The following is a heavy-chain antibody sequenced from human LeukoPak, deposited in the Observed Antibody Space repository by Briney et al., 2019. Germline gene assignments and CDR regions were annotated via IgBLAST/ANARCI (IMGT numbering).Heavy chain of an antibody. J-gene: IGHJ4*02. CDR1: GDSISSCY. D-gene: IGHD1-26*01. V-gene: IGHV4-59*08. CDR3: AKGYSNAARFDS. CDR2: IYNSGTT. Sequence: SETLSLTCTVSGDSISSCYWSWIRQPPGKGLEWIGYIYNSGTTNYNPSLKSRVTISVDTSKNQFSLNLSSVTAADTATYYCAKGYSNAARFDSWGQGTLVIVSA.